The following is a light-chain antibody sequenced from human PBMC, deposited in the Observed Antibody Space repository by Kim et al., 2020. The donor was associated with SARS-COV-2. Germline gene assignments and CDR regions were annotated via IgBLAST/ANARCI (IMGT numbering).Light chain of an antibody. Sequence: SPGERVPLSCRASQSVSSSYLAWYRQKPGQAPRLLIYGASSRATGIADRFSGSGSGTDFTLTISRLEPEDFAVYYCQQYGSSPLTFGGGTKVDIK. J-gene: IGKJ4*01. CDR3: QQYGSSPLT. CDR2: GAS. V-gene: IGKV3-20*01. CDR1: QSVSSSY.